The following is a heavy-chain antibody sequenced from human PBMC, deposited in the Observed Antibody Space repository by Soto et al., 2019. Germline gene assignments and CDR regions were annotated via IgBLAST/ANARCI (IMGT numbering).Heavy chain of an antibody. Sequence: QVQLQESGPGLVKPSETLSLICTVSGVSISNYYWSWIRQPPGKGLEWIAYISYSGSTNYNPSLTSRVTISVDMSKNHFSLKLSSVTAADTAVYYCAREFEGGVKFDPWGQGTLVTVSS. J-gene: IGHJ5*02. CDR2: ISYSGST. CDR1: GVSISNYY. CDR3: AREFEGGVKFDP. V-gene: IGHV4-59*01. D-gene: IGHD3-16*01.